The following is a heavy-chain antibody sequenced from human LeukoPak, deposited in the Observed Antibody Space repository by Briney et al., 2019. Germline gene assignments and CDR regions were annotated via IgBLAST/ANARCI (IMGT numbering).Heavy chain of an antibody. V-gene: IGHV3-15*01. CDR3: TRDGNGVYYGSGSYYGFDP. J-gene: IGHJ5*02. CDR1: GFTFSNAW. D-gene: IGHD3-10*01. CDR2: IKSKTDGGTT. Sequence: PGGSLRLSCAASGFTFSNAWMSWVRQAPGKGLEWVGRIKSKTDGGTTDYAAPVKGRFTISRDDSKNTLYLQMNSLKTEDTAVYYCTRDGNGVYYGSGSYYGFDPWGQGTLVTVSS.